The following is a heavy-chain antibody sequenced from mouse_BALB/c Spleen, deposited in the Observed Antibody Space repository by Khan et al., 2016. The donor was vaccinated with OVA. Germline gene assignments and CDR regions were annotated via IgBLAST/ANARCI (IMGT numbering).Heavy chain of an antibody. J-gene: IGHJ3*01. CDR1: GYTFTDYY. CDR2: IYPGNVNT. Sequence: QVQLQQSGPELVKPGASVRISCKASGYTFTDYYINWMKQRPGQGLDWIGWIYPGNVNTKYNEKFKDKATLTADKSSSTAYMQHSSLTSDDSAVYFCARGGYCGNYRSWFAYWGQGTLVTVSA. CDR3: ARGGYCGNYRSWFAY. V-gene: IGHV1S56*01. D-gene: IGHD2-1*01.